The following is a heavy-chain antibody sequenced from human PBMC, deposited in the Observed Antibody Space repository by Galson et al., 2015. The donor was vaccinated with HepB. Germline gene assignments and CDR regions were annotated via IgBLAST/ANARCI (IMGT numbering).Heavy chain of an antibody. CDR2: INPSGGST. CDR3: ARGDYDSSGYLPEGMDV. V-gene: IGHV1-46*01. D-gene: IGHD3-22*01. CDR1: GYTFTSYY. Sequence: SVKVSCKASGYTFTSYYMHWVRQAPGQGLEWMGIINPSGGSTSYAQKFHGRVTMTRDTSTSTVYMELSSLRSEDTAVCYCARGDYDSSGYLPEGMDVWGQGTTVTVSS. J-gene: IGHJ6*02.